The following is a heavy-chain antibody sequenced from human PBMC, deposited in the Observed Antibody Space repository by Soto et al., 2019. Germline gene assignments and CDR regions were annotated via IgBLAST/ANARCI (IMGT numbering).Heavy chain of an antibody. J-gene: IGHJ6*02. CDR1: CYTFTSYG. Sequence: SVKVSCKASCYTFTSYGISWVRQAPVQGLEWMGWISAYNGNTNYAQKLQGRVTMTTDTSTSTAYMELRSLRSDDTAVYYCARVYYAFWRGYGAEYYGMDVWGQGTKVIVYS. V-gene: IGHV1-18*04. CDR3: ARVYYAFWRGYGAEYYGMDV. D-gene: IGHD3-3*01. CDR2: ISAYNGNT.